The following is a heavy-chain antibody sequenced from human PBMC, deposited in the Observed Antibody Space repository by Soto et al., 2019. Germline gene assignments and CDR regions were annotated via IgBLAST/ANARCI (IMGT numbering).Heavy chain of an antibody. CDR3: ARSVYYYGSSGYYYDS. V-gene: IGHV1-2*02. J-gene: IGHJ4*02. Sequence: QVQLVQSGTEVKKPGASVKVACKGSGYTVSGNYIHWVRQAPGQGLAWVGYINPNSGGANYAPTCRGRVAMTRDTSINTVYMELSGLTSDDTAVYYCARSVYYYGSSGYYYDSWGQGTLVTVSS. CDR2: INPNSGGA. CDR1: GYTVSGNY. D-gene: IGHD3-22*01.